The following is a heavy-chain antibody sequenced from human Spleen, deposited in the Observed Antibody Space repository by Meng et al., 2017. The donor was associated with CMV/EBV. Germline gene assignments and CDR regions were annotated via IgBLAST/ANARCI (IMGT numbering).Heavy chain of an antibody. CDR3: ARAKDIVVVPAGSWFDP. Sequence: QVQLVDAGGGGVEPGRSLSLSCAASGFTFSIYAMHWVRQAPGKGLEWVAVISYDGSNKYYADSVKGRFTISRDNSKNTLYLQMNSLRAEDTAVYYCARAKDIVVVPAGSWFDPWGQGTMVTVSS. D-gene: IGHD2-2*01. V-gene: IGHV3-30-3*01. CDR1: GFTFSIYA. CDR2: ISYDGSNK. J-gene: IGHJ5*02.